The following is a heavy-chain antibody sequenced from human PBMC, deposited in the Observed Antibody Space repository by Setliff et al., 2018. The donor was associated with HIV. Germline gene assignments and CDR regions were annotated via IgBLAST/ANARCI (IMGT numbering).Heavy chain of an antibody. CDR1: GFTFSSYA. D-gene: IGHD1-26*01. Sequence: PGGSLRLSCAASGFTFSSYAMHWVRQAPGKGLEWVAVISYDGSNKYYADSVKGRFTISRDNSKNTLDLQMSSLEAEDTAVYYCVREERAADSGSYYSSRWFDRWGQGTLVTVSS. V-gene: IGHV3-30*14. CDR3: VREERAADSGSYYSSRWFDR. CDR2: ISYDGSNK. J-gene: IGHJ5*02.